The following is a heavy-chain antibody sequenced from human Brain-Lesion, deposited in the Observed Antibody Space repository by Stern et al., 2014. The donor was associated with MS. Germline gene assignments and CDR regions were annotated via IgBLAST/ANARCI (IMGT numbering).Heavy chain of an antibody. CDR3: ARESTWDAFDI. CDR2: IISLLEIA. Sequence: QVQLVESGAEVKKPGSSVKVSCKTSGGTFSSYTITWVRQAPGQGLEWIGRIISLLEIAVYARKVQGRVTITADKSTSTAYMELSSLSSEDTAVYYCARESTWDAFDIWGQGTMVTVSS. V-gene: IGHV1-69*09. J-gene: IGHJ3*02. CDR1: GGTFSSYT.